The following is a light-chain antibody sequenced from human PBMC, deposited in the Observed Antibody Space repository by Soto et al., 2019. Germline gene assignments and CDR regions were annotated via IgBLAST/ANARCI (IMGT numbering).Light chain of an antibody. V-gene: IGKV3-15*01. J-gene: IGKJ1*01. Sequence: EIVMTQSPATLSVSPGGRATLSCRASQSIGDTLAWYKQKPGQAPRLLIYGASSRVTGFPARFSGSGSGTDFTLTISSLKSDDFEVYYCQQYDNWPWTFGQGTKVDIK. CDR2: GAS. CDR1: QSIGDT. CDR3: QQYDNWPWT.